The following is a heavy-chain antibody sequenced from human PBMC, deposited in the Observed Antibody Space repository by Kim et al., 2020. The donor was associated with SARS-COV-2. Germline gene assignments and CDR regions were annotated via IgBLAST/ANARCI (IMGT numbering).Heavy chain of an antibody. CDR1: GFTFSSYA. Sequence: GGSLRLSCAASGFTFSSYAMHWVRQAPGKGLEWVAVISYDGSNKYYADSVKGRFTISRDNSKNTLYLQMNSLRAEDTAVYYCASRAVAGTTGMDVWGQGTTVTVSS. V-gene: IGHV3-30*04. D-gene: IGHD6-19*01. J-gene: IGHJ6*02. CDR3: ASRAVAGTTGMDV. CDR2: ISYDGSNK.